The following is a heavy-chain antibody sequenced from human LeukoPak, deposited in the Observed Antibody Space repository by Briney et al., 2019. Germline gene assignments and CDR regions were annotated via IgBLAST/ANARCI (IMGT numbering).Heavy chain of an antibody. CDR2: IYYSGST. D-gene: IGHD3-3*01. CDR1: GGSISSYY. V-gene: IGHV4-59*01. Sequence: TLSLTCTVSGGSISSYYWSWIRQPPGKGLEWIGYIYYSGSTNYNPSLKSRVTISVDTSKNQFSLKLSSVTAADTAVYYCAREQSITIFGVVIRSGNWFDPWGQGTLVTVSS. CDR3: AREQSITIFGVVIRSGNWFDP. J-gene: IGHJ5*02.